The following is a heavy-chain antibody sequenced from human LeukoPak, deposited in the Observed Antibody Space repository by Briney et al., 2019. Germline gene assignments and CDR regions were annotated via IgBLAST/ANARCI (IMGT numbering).Heavy chain of an antibody. Sequence: PGGSLRLSCTASGFTFSGSAMHWVRQASGKGLEWVGRIRSKANSYATVYAASVKGRFTISRDDSKNTAYLQMNSLKTEDTAVYYCTRWGYGSGSYSDYWGQGTLVTVSS. CDR1: GFTFSGSA. D-gene: IGHD3-10*01. CDR3: TRWGYGSGSYSDY. CDR2: IRSKANSYAT. J-gene: IGHJ4*02. V-gene: IGHV3-73*01.